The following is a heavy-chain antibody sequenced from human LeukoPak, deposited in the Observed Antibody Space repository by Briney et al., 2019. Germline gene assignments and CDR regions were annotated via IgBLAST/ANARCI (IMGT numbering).Heavy chain of an antibody. V-gene: IGHV3-7*03. D-gene: IGHD3-3*01. CDR3: ARVVLIGVVMPLYAMDV. Sequence: GGSLRLSCVASGFTFSSYRMSWVRHVPGKGLEWVGNVNHDGREKYYVDSVKGRFTISRDNGKNSLYLQTNNLRAEDTAVYHCARVVLIGVVMPLYAMDVWGQGTTVTVS. CDR2: VNHDGREK. CDR1: GFTFSSYR. J-gene: IGHJ6*02.